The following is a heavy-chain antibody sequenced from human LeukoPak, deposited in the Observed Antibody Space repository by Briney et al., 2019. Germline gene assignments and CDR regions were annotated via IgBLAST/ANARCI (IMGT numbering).Heavy chain of an antibody. Sequence: GASVKVSCKASGGTFSSYAISWVRQAPGQGLEWMGGINPIFGTANYAQKLQGRVTITTDESTSTAYMELSSLRSEDTAVYYCARYSGSHSADYWGQGTLVTVSS. CDR3: ARYSGSHSADY. J-gene: IGHJ4*02. D-gene: IGHD1-26*01. V-gene: IGHV1-69*05. CDR2: INPIFGTA. CDR1: GGTFSSYA.